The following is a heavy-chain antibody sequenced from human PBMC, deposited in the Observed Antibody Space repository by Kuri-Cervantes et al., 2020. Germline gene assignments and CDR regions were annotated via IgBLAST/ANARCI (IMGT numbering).Heavy chain of an antibody. CDR1: GFTFSSYG. CDR3: ARAGGIAALSGYFDY. D-gene: IGHD6-13*01. Sequence: LSLTCAASGFTFSSYGMHWVRQAPGKGLEWVAVISYDGSNKYYADSVKGRFTISRDNSKNTVYLQMNGLRTEDSAVYYCARAGGIAALSGYFDYWAREPWSPSPQ. J-gene: IGHJ4*02. CDR2: ISYDGSNK. V-gene: IGHV3-30*03.